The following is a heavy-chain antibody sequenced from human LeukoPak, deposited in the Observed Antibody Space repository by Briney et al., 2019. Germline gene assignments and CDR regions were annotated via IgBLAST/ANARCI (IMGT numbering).Heavy chain of an antibody. CDR1: GGTCSSYA. CDR3: ARAFSRERWRWLQYTAGTYYFDY. D-gene: IGHD5-24*01. CDR2: IIPIFGTA. V-gene: IGHV1-69*13. Sequence: GASVKVSCKASGGTCSSYAISWVRQAPGQGLEWMGGIIPIFGTANYAQKFQGRVTITADESTSTAYMELSSLRSEDTAVYYCARAFSRERWRWLQYTAGTYYFDYWGQGTLVTVSS. J-gene: IGHJ4*02.